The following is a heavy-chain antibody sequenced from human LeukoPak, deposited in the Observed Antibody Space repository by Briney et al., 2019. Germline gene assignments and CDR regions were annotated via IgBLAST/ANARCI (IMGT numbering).Heavy chain of an antibody. CDR1: GYTLTELS. CDR3: ARYGHSPFFDY. V-gene: IGHV1-46*01. Sequence: GASVKVSCKVSGYTLTELSMNWVRQAPGQGLEWMGIINPSGGSTTNAQKFQGRVIMTRDMSTSTVYMELSSLRSEDTAVYFCARYGHSPFFDYWGQGTLVIVSS. J-gene: IGHJ4*02. CDR2: INPSGGST. D-gene: IGHD4-17*01.